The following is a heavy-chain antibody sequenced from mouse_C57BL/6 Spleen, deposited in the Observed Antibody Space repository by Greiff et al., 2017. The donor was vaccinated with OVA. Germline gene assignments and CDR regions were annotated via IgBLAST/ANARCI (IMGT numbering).Heavy chain of an antibody. V-gene: IGHV5-9-1*02. CDR1: GFTFSSYA. CDR3: TREIGFYYGSSFAY. J-gene: IGHJ3*01. CDR2: ISSGGDYI. D-gene: IGHD1-1*01. Sequence: EVMLVESGEGLVKPGGSLKLSCAASGFTFSSYAMSWVRQTPEKRLEWVAYISSGGDYIYYADTVKGRFTISRDNARNTLYLQMSSLKSEDTAMYYCTREIGFYYGSSFAYWGQGTLVTVSA.